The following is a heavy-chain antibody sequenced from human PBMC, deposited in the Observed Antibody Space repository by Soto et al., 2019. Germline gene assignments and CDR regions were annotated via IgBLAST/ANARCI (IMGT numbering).Heavy chain of an antibody. V-gene: IGHV1-46*03. J-gene: IGHJ4*02. D-gene: IGHD4-17*01. CDR1: GYPFTIFY. CDR3: ARGYGDYEVVDY. CDR2: INPSGDST. Sequence: QLVQSGAEVKKPGASVKVSCKASGYPFTIFYMHWVRQAPGQGLEWMGMINPSGDSTTYAQKFQGRVTMTSDTSTSTVYMGLSSLRSEDTAVYYCARGYGDYEVVDYWGQGTPVTVSS.